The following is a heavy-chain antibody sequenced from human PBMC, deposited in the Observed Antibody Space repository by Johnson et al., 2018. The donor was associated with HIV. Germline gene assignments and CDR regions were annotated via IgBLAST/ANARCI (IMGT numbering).Heavy chain of an antibody. CDR1: GLSVSNNY. D-gene: IGHD5-24*01. CDR2: LSSGGDT. J-gene: IGHJ3*02. CDR3: ARGCRDGYTCDVFDI. Sequence: VQLVESGGGLVQPGGSLRLSCAASGLSVSNNYMTWVRQAPWKGLEWVSVLSSGGDTWYAGSVTGRFTISRDNSKNTLYLQMNSLGAEDTAVYYWARGCRDGYTCDVFDIWGQGTMVTVSS. V-gene: IGHV3-66*01.